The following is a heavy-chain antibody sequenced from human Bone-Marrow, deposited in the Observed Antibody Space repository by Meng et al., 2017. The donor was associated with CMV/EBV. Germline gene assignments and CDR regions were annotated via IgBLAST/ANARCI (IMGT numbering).Heavy chain of an antibody. CDR2: TYYRFKWYN. J-gene: IGHJ3*02. Sequence: SCGISGGSVSIISAAWNWIRQSPSRGLERLGRTYYRFKWYNDYAVSVKSRITINPDTSKNQFSLQLNSVTPEDTAVYYCARDLLGEAIVYNWNSNAFDIWGQGTMVPVSS. V-gene: IGHV6-1*01. CDR1: GGSVSIISAA. D-gene: IGHD1-7*01. CDR3: ARDLLGEAIVYNWNSNAFDI.